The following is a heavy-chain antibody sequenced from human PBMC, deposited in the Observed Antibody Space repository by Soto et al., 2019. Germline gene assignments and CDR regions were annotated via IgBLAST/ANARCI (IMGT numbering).Heavy chain of an antibody. Sequence: PSETLSLPCTASGGSIRDSDYYWSCIRQRPGQDLEWIGKIHYSGSTNYTPSFQDRVTISLDTSKKQFSLKVNSVTAAGSAVYYCARSYRVTGPYYCDTCGPFDYWGLGALVTVSS. V-gene: IGHV4-30-4*01. CDR3: ARSYRVTGPYYCDTCGPFDY. J-gene: IGHJ4*02. CDR2: IHYSGST. CDR1: GGSIRDSDYY. D-gene: IGHD3-22*01.